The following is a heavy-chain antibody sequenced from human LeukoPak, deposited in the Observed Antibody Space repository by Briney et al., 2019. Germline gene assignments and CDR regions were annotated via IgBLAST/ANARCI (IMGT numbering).Heavy chain of an antibody. CDR3: AKDDDWGRFNH. V-gene: IGHV3-23*01. J-gene: IGHJ1*01. Sequence: GGSLRLSCAASGFTFSSYWTSWVRQAPGKGLEWVSGISPRGDITYYKDSVRGRFTISRDNFKNTVSLQLNSLRAEDTAMYYCAKDDDWGRFNHWGQGTLVTVSS. CDR2: ISPRGDIT. CDR1: GFTFSSYW. D-gene: IGHD3-16*01.